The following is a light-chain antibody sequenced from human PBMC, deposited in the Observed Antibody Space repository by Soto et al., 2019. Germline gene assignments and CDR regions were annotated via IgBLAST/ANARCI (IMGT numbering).Light chain of an antibody. CDR3: QQYGSSPPYT. J-gene: IGKJ2*01. CDR1: HTISSSY. CDR2: RAS. V-gene: IGKV3-20*01. Sequence: EIVLTQSPGTLSLSPGESATLSCRASHTISSSYLTWYQQRPGQPPRLLIYRASRRATGIPDRFSASGSGTDFTLTISRLEPEDFAVYYCQQYGSSPPYTFGQGTKLEIK.